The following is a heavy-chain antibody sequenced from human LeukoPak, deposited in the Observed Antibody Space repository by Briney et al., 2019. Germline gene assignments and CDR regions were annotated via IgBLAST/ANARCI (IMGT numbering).Heavy chain of an antibody. Sequence: ASVKVSCKASGYTFTSYGISWVRQAPGQGLEWMGWISAYNGNTNYAQKLQGRVTMTTDTSTSTAYMELSSLRSEDTAVYYCARAQRPYYYGMDVWGQGTTVTVSS. J-gene: IGHJ6*02. V-gene: IGHV1-18*01. CDR1: GYTFTSYG. CDR3: ARAQRPYYYGMDV. CDR2: ISAYNGNT.